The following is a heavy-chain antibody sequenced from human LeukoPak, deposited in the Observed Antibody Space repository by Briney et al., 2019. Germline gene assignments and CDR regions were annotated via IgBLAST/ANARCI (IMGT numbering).Heavy chain of an antibody. CDR3: ARSPPIPVAQTSYFDY. CDR2: ISSDGSNK. V-gene: IGHV3-30-3*01. J-gene: IGHJ4*02. CDR1: GFTFSSYV. D-gene: IGHD6-19*01. Sequence: GGSLRLSCAASGFTFSSYVVHWVRQGPGKGLEWVAVISSDGSNKYFADSVKGRFTISRDNSKNTLYLQMNSLRAEDTAVYYCARSPPIPVAQTSYFDYWGQGTLVTVSS.